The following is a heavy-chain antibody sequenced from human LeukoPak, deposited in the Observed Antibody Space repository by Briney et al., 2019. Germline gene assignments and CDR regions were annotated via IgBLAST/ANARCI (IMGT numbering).Heavy chain of an antibody. Sequence: PSGTLSLTCAVSGGSISSSNWWSWVRQPPGKGLEWIGEIYHSGSTNYNPSLKSRVTISVDKSKNQFSLKLSSVTAADTAVYYCARDGRTGYSSSWAFDYWGQGTLVTVSS. CDR2: IYHSGST. J-gene: IGHJ4*02. V-gene: IGHV4-4*02. CDR3: ARDGRTGYSSSWAFDY. CDR1: GGSISSSNW. D-gene: IGHD6-13*01.